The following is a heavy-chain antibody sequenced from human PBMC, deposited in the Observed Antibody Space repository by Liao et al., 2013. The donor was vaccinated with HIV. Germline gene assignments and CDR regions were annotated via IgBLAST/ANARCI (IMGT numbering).Heavy chain of an antibody. CDR1: GDSVSSYY. D-gene: IGHD3-3*01. CDR3: ARDHATYYDFWSGYAPFDP. V-gene: IGHV4-59*02. CDR2: IYYSGST. Sequence: QVQLQESGPGLVKSSETLPLTCTVSGDSVSSYYWSWIRQPPGKGPEWLGYIYYSGSTYYNPSLKSRVTISVDTSKNQFSLKLSSVTAADTAVYYCARDHATYYDFWSGYAPFDPWGQGTLVTVSS. J-gene: IGHJ5*02.